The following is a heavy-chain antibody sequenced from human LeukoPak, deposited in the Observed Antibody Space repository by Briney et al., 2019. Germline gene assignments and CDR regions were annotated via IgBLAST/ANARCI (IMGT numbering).Heavy chain of an antibody. J-gene: IGHJ4*02. V-gene: IGHV4-39*01. Sequence: SETLSLTCTVSGGSISTDNCYWGWIRQPPGKGLEWIGSIYYNGNTYYNPSLKSRVTISVDTSKNQFSLKVNSVTAADTAVYYCARHKNWKGVGIDYWGQGTLVTVSS. CDR2: IYYNGNT. CDR3: ARHKNWKGVGIDY. CDR1: GGSISTDNCY. D-gene: IGHD1-1*01.